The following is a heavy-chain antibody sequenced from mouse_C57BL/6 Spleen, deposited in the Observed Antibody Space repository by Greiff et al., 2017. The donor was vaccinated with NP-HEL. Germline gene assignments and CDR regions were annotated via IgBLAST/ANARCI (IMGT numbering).Heavy chain of an antibody. CDR2: IDPNSGGT. D-gene: IGHD1-1*01. CDR1: GYTFTSYW. CDR3: ARGKLRGYYFDY. Sequence: QVQLQQPGAELVKPGASVKLSCKASGYTFTSYWMHWVKQRPGRGLEWIGRIDPNSGGTTYNEKVKGKATLTVDKPTSTAYMQLISLTSKDSAVYDCARGKLRGYYFDYWGQGTTLTVSS. J-gene: IGHJ2*01. V-gene: IGHV1-72*01.